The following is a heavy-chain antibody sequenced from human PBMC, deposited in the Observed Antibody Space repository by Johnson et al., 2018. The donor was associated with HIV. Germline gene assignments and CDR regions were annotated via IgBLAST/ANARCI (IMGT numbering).Heavy chain of an antibody. CDR3: ARGSRYTYDNDDAYLLHAFDI. V-gene: IGHV3-20*04. CDR1: GFTFDDYG. Sequence: VQLVESGGGVVRPGGSLRLSCAASGFTFDDYGMSWVRQAPGKGLEWVSCINWNGGSIGYADSVKGRFTISRDNAKNSLYLQMNSLRVEDTAVYYCARGSRYTYDNDDAYLLHAFDIWGQGTTVTVSS. D-gene: IGHD3-22*01. CDR2: INWNGGSI. J-gene: IGHJ3*02.